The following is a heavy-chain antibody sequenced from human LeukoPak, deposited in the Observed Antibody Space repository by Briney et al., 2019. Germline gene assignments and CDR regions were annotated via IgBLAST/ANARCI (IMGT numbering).Heavy chain of an antibody. CDR3: AKDFRLGELLNNWFDP. J-gene: IGHJ5*02. CDR2: ISGSGGST. D-gene: IGHD3-10*01. CDR1: GSTFSSYA. Sequence: GGSLRLSCAASGSTFSSYAMSWVRQAPGKGLEWVSAISGSGGSTYYADSVKGRFTISRDNSKNTLYLQMNSLRAEDTAVYYCAKDFRLGELLNNWFDPWGQGTLVTVSS. V-gene: IGHV3-23*01.